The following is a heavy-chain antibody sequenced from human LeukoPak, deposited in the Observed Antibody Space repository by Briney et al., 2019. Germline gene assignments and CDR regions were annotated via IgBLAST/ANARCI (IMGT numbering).Heavy chain of an antibody. V-gene: IGHV3-74*01. Sequence: PGGSLRLSCAASGFTFRNHWMHWVRQAPGKGLMWVSRINSDGSNTRYADSMKGRFTISRDNAKNTLYLQMNSLRAEDTAVYYCAREVLNAFDIWGQGTLVTVSS. J-gene: IGHJ3*02. CDR2: INSDGSNT. CDR1: GFTFRNHW. CDR3: AREVLNAFDI. D-gene: IGHD3-10*01.